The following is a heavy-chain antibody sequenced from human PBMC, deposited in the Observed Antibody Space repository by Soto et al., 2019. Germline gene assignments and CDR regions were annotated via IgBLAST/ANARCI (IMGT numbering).Heavy chain of an antibody. Sequence: GASVKVSCKASGGTFSSYAISWVRQAPGQGLEWMGGIIRIFGTANYAQKFQGRVTITADESTSTAYMELSSLRSEDTAVYYCASRTIIAGEGGWFDPWGQGTLVTVSS. CDR2: IIRIFGTA. V-gene: IGHV1-69*13. J-gene: IGHJ5*02. CDR3: ASRTIIAGEGGWFDP. CDR1: GGTFSSYA. D-gene: IGHD6-13*01.